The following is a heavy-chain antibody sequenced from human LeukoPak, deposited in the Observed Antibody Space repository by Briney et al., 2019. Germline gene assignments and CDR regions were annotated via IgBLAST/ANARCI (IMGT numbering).Heavy chain of an antibody. V-gene: IGHV3-7*01. CDR1: GFTFTSFY. CDR3: AREVAVGIGAYNF. Sequence: GGSLRLSCVASGFTFTSFYKSWVRQAPGKGLEWVANINLDGSEQYYVDSVKGRFTISRDNAKNSLYLQMDSLWAEDTAVYYCAREVAVGIGAYNFWGQGTLVTVSS. D-gene: IGHD6-13*01. J-gene: IGHJ4*02. CDR2: INLDGSEQ.